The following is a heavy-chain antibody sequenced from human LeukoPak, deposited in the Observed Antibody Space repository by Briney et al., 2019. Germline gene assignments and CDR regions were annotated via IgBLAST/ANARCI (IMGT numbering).Heavy chain of an antibody. Sequence: GGSLRLSCAASGFTFTSYWMHWVRQAPGKGLVWVSRVNSDGSSTTYPHSVKGRFTISRDNAKNTRYLQMNSLRAEDTAVYYCARGRYYGMDVWGQGTTVTVSS. J-gene: IGHJ6*02. CDR3: ARGRYYGMDV. CDR2: VNSDGSST. V-gene: IGHV3-74*01. CDR1: GFTFTSYW.